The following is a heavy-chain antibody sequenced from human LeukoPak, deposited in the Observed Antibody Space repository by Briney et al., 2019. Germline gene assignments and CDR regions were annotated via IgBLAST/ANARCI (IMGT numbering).Heavy chain of an antibody. CDR3: TTMVGSPTY. D-gene: IGHD4-23*01. CDR2: IKSQRDGGAT. V-gene: IGHV3-15*01. Sequence: GSLRLSCAGSGFNFNYAWMTWLRQAPGKGLEWVGRIKSQRDGGATDYAAPVKSRFSLSRDDSRNTVFLQMTSLKTDDTGVYYCTTMVGSPTYWGQGALVAVSS. CDR1: GFNFNYAW. J-gene: IGHJ4*02.